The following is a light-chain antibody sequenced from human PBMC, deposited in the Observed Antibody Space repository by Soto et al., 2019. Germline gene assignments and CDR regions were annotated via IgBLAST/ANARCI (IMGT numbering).Light chain of an antibody. CDR1: QSISSW. Sequence: DIQMTQSPSTLSASVGDRVTITCRASQSISSWLAWYQQXPGKAPKLLIYKASSLESGVPSRFSGSGSRTEFTLTISSLQPDDFATYYYQQYNSYWTFGQGTKVDIK. J-gene: IGKJ1*01. CDR2: KAS. CDR3: QQYNSYWT. V-gene: IGKV1-5*03.